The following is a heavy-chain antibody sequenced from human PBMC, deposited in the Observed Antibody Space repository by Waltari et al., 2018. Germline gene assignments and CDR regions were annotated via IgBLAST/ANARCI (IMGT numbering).Heavy chain of an antibody. J-gene: IGHJ4*02. CDR1: GYTFTSYD. D-gene: IGHD3-3*01. CDR3: ARSWAGVAGGGHNY. Sequence: QVQLVQSGAEVKKPGASVKVSCKASGYTFTSYDINWVRQATGQVLEWMGWMNPKSGNTGYPQKFPGRVTITRYTSRSTAYMERSSLRSEDTAVYYCARSWAGVAGGGHNYWGQGTLVTVSS. CDR2: MNPKSGNT. V-gene: IGHV1-8*01.